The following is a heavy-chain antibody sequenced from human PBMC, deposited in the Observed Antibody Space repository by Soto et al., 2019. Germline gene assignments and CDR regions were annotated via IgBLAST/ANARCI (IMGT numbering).Heavy chain of an antibody. D-gene: IGHD2-15*01. CDR1: GGSISSYY. CDR2: IYYSGST. J-gene: IGHJ6*02. V-gene: IGHV4-39*01. Sequence: PSETLSLTCTVSGGSISSYYWGWIRQPPGKGLEWIGSIYYSGSTYYNPSLKSRVTISVDTSKNQFSLKLSSVTAADTAVYYCARQGWYYYYGMDVWGQGTTVTVSS. CDR3: ARQGWYYYYGMDV.